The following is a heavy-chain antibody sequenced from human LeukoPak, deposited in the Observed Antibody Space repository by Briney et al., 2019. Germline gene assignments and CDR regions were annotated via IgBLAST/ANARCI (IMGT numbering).Heavy chain of an antibody. CDR3: AREATTSRPGDY. CDR1: GFTFSRYW. V-gene: IGHV3-21*01. CDR2: ISWNSGSI. J-gene: IGHJ4*02. Sequence: GGSLRLSCAASGFTFSRYWMSWVRQAPGKGLEWVSAISWNSGSIAYAESVKGRFTISRDNAKNSLFLQLNSLRAEDTAVYYCAREATTSRPGDYWGLGTLVTVSS. D-gene: IGHD1-1*01.